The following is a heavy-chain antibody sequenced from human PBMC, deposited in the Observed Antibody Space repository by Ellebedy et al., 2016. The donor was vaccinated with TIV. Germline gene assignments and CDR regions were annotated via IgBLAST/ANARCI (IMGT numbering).Heavy chain of an antibody. CDR2: ISYEGSNN. J-gene: IGHJ4*02. CDR1: GFTFSSYA. Sequence: PGGSLRLSCAASGFTFSSYAMHWVRQAPGKGPEWVAVISYEGSNNYYADSVKGRFTISRDNSKDTLYLLMNTLRAEDTAVYYCARGGYRDIVLMVYAPPPDYWGQGILVTVSS. D-gene: IGHD2-8*01. V-gene: IGHV3-30-3*01. CDR3: ARGGYRDIVLMVYAPPPDY.